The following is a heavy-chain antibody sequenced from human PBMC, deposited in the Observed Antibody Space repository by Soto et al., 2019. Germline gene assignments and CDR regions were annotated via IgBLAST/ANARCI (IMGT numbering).Heavy chain of an antibody. Sequence: QSGGSLRLSCAASGFTFSSYAMSWVRQAPGKGLEWVSAISGSGGSTYYADSVKGRFTISRDNSKNTLYLQMNSLRAEDTAVYYCAKRARPYGSGSYSLMDVWGQGTTVTVSS. CDR1: GFTFSSYA. V-gene: IGHV3-23*01. CDR2: ISGSGGST. J-gene: IGHJ6*02. CDR3: AKRARPYGSGSYSLMDV. D-gene: IGHD3-10*01.